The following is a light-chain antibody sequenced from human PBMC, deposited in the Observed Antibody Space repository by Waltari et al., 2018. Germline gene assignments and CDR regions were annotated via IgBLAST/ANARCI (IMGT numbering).Light chain of an antibody. Sequence: QSALTQPASVSGSPGQSITISCSGTDSDVGAYDFVSWYQQHPGKAPHLIIYEVSNRPSGIPHRVSASKSGNTASLTISGLQAEDEADYYCSSYTTSSAPGVFGTGTRVTVL. J-gene: IGLJ1*01. CDR3: SSYTTSSAPGV. CDR2: EVS. CDR1: DSDVGAYDF. V-gene: IGLV2-14*01.